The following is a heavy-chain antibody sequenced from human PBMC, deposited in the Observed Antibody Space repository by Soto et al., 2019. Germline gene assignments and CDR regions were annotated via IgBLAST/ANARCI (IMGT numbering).Heavy chain of an antibody. Sequence: SQTLSLTCAISGDSVSSNSAAWNRIRQSPSRGLEWLGRTYYRSKWYNDYAVSVKSRITINPDTSKNQFSLQLNSVTPEDTAVYYCARDEVRVGIRSLSRHFDYWGQGTLVTVSS. D-gene: IGHD1-26*01. J-gene: IGHJ4*02. V-gene: IGHV6-1*01. CDR1: GDSVSSNSAA. CDR3: ARDEVRVGIRSLSRHFDY. CDR2: TYYRSKWYN.